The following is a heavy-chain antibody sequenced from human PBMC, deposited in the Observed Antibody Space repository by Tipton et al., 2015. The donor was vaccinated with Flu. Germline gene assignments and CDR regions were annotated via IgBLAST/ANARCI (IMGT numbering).Heavy chain of an antibody. CDR3: ARGGGSPSY. CDR1: GGSISSHY. J-gene: IGHJ4*02. CDR2: IYFTGST. D-gene: IGHD2-15*01. Sequence: LRLSCTVSGGSISSHYWSWIRQPPGKGLEWNGYIYFTGSTNDNPSLKSRVTISVDMSKNQFSLRLTSVAAADTAVYYCARGGGSPSYWGQGTLVTVSS. V-gene: IGHV4-59*11.